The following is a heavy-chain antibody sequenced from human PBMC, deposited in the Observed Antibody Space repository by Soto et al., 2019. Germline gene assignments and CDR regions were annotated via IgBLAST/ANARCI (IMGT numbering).Heavy chain of an antibody. CDR3: GRVSLIEAKPGGSWYRPCDF. CDR2: IFKSGTP. D-gene: IGHD6-13*01. J-gene: IGHJ4*02. Sequence: PSETLSLTCTVSDDSINKYFWTWLRQTPGKELEWIGSIFKSGTPNYNPSLKSRVTMAIDTSKNQFSLKLNSVTAADTALYYCGRVSLIEAKPGGSWYRPCDFWGRGTLVTVSS. CDR1: DDSINKYF. V-gene: IGHV4-4*07.